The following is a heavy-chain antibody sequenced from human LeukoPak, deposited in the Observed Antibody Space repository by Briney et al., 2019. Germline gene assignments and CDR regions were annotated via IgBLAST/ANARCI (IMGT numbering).Heavy chain of an antibody. J-gene: IGHJ6*02. CDR3: ARSVYYDILTGPSYYYGMDV. V-gene: IGHV1-18*01. D-gene: IGHD3-9*01. CDR2: ISAYNGNT. Sequence: GASVKVSCKASGYTFTSYGISWVRQAPGQGLEWMGWISAYNGNTNYAQKLQGRVTMTTDTSTSTAYMELRSLRSDDTAVYYCARSVYYDILTGPSYYYGMDVWGQGTTVTVSS. CDR1: GYTFTSYG.